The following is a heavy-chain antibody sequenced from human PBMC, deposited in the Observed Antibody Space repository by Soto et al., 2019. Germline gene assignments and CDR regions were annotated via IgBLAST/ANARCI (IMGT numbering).Heavy chain of an antibody. Sequence: QVHLQQWGAGLLKPSETLSLTCAVYGGSFSGYYWSWIRQPPGKGLEWIGEINHSGSTNYNPSLKSRVTISGDTSKTQFSLKLTSVTAADTAVYFCANTYYNFWSGFSRGYYFDFWGQGTLVSVSS. J-gene: IGHJ4*02. D-gene: IGHD3-3*01. CDR3: ANTYYNFWSGFSRGYYFDF. CDR1: GGSFSGYY. V-gene: IGHV4-34*01. CDR2: INHSGST.